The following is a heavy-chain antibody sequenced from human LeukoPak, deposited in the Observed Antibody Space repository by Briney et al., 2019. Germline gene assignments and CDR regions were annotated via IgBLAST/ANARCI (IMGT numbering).Heavy chain of an antibody. CDR3: ARDPLKRGARAFDI. CDR2: INPSGGST. Sequence: ASVTVSCKASGYTFTSYYMHWVRQAPGQGLEWMGIINPSGGSTSYAQKFQGRVTMTRDTSTSTVYMELSGLRSEDTAVYCCARDPLKRGARAFDIWGQGTMVTVSS. V-gene: IGHV1-46*01. D-gene: IGHD2-15*01. CDR1: GYTFTSYY. J-gene: IGHJ3*02.